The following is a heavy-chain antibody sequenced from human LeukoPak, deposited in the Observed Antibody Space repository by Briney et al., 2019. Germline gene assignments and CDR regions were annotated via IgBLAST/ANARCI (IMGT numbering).Heavy chain of an antibody. CDR1: GYTFTSYY. CDR2: INPSGGST. Sequence: ASVKVSCKASGYTFTSYYMHWVRQASGQGLEWMGIINPSGGSTSYAQKFQGGVTMTRDTSTSTVYMELSSLRSEDTAVYYCAKSSTSFYYFDYWGQGTLVTVSS. CDR3: AKSSTSFYYFDY. D-gene: IGHD2-2*01. V-gene: IGHV1-46*01. J-gene: IGHJ4*02.